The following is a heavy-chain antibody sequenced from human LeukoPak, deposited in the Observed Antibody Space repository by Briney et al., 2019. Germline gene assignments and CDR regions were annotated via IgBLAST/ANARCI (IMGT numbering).Heavy chain of an antibody. V-gene: IGHV3-33*01. CDR3: VRDDSGDYNYFDY. D-gene: IGHD4-17*01. J-gene: IGHJ4*02. CDR2: IWYDGGTK. CDR1: GFTFSSYG. Sequence: GGSLRLSCAASGFTFSSYGMPWVRQAPGKGLEWVAVIWYDGGTKYYADSVKGRFTISRDNSKNTLYLQMNSLRAEDTAVYYCVRDDSGDYNYFDYCGQGTLVTVSS.